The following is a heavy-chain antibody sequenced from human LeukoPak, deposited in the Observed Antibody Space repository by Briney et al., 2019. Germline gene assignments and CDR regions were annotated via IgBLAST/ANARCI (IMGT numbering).Heavy chain of an antibody. J-gene: IGHJ4*02. Sequence: SGTLSLTCTVSGGFITSGIHWWSWARQTPGKGLEWIGEIYQSGTTNYKPSLKSRVTMSLDKSRNLFSLQLSSVTAADTAVYYCATYFYGDYALHYFDYWGQGVLVTVSS. CDR1: GGFITSGIHW. CDR3: ATYFYGDYALHYFDY. V-gene: IGHV4-4*02. CDR2: IYQSGTT. D-gene: IGHD4-17*01.